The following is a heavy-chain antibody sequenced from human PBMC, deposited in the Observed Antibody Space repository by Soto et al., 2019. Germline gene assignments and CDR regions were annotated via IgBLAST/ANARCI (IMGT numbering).Heavy chain of an antibody. D-gene: IGHD2-2*01. V-gene: IGHV5-10-1*01. CDR1: GYRFTSYG. Sequence: GESQRISCQGSGYRFTSYGSTWVRQLPVKGLEWMGRIDPSDSYTTYSPSFQGHITISADKSISTAYLQWSSLKASDTAVYYCARHEGVPAADGLDVWGQGTTVTVSS. CDR3: ARHEGVPAADGLDV. J-gene: IGHJ6*02. CDR2: IDPSDSYT.